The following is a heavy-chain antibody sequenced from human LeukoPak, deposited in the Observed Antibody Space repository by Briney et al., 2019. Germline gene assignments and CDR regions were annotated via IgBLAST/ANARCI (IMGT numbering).Heavy chain of an antibody. J-gene: IGHJ5*02. CDR1: GGSFSGYY. V-gene: IGHV4-34*01. D-gene: IGHD6-19*01. Sequence: SETLSLTCAVYGGSFSGYYWSWIRQPPGKGLEWIGEINHSGSTNYNPSLKSRVTISVDTSKNRFSLKLSSVTAADTAVYYCARAYSSGWSSGVDWFDPWGQGTLVTVSS. CDR2: INHSGST. CDR3: ARAYSSGWSSGVDWFDP.